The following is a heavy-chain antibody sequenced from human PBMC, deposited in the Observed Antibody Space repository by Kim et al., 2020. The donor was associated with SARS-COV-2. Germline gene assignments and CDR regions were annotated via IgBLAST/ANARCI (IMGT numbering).Heavy chain of an antibody. D-gene: IGHD3-22*01. V-gene: IGHV3-74*01. Sequence: KGRFTISSDNANNTLYLQMNSLRPEDTAVYYCARAGDYDISGYYGFFHHWGRGALVTVSS. J-gene: IGHJ1*01. CDR3: ARAGDYDISGYYGFFHH.